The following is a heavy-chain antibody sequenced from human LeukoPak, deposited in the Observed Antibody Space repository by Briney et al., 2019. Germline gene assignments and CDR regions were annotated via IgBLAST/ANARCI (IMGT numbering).Heavy chain of an antibody. CDR1: GFTFSSYA. Sequence: GSLRLSCAASGFTFSSYAMSWVRQPPGKGLEWIGEINHSGSTNYNPSLKSRVTISVDTSKNQFSLKLSSVTAADTAVYYCARGGNRTVDYWGQGTLVTVSS. J-gene: IGHJ4*02. CDR2: INHSGST. D-gene: IGHD1-14*01. V-gene: IGHV4-34*01. CDR3: ARGGNRTVDY.